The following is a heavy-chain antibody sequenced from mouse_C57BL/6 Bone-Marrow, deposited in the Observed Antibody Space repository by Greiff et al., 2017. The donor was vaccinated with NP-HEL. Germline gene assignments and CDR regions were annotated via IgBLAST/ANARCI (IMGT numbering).Heavy chain of an antibody. CDR1: GYSITSDY. Sequence: DVKLVESGPGLAKPSQTLSLTCSVTGYSITSDYWNWIRKFPGNKLEYMGYISYSGSTYYNPSLKSRISITRDTSKNQYYLQLNSVTTEDTATYYCARRLLLLRGAMDYWGQGTSVTVSS. CDR2: ISYSGST. CDR3: ARRLLLLRGAMDY. D-gene: IGHD1-1*01. J-gene: IGHJ4*01. V-gene: IGHV3-8*01.